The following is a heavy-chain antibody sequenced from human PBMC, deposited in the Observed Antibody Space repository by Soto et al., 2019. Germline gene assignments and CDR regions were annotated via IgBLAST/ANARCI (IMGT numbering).Heavy chain of an antibody. V-gene: IGHV1-69*01. J-gene: IGHJ4*02. CDR3: AVVEATRDFDY. D-gene: IGHD1-26*01. CDR1: GGTLGSYH. Sequence: QVQLVQSGAEVKKPGSSVKVSCKVSGGTLGSYHITWVRQGPGQGLEWMGGIIPLFGAPHYAQMFQGRVTSTADASTSTVHVEVSSLRSEDTAVYYCAVVEATRDFDYWGQGTLVTVSS. CDR2: IIPLFGAP.